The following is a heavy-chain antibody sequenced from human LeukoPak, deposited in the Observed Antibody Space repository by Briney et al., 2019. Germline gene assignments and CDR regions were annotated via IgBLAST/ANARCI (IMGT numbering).Heavy chain of an antibody. CDR3: ARDSSSRGFDP. CDR1: GFAFSTYA. Sequence: GGSLRLSCEVSGFAFSTYAFHWVRQAPGRGLEWVSSISSSSSYIYYADSVKGRFTISRDNAKNSLYLQMNSLRAEDTAVYYCARDSSSRGFDPWGQGTLVTVSS. J-gene: IGHJ5*02. D-gene: IGHD6-13*01. V-gene: IGHV3-21*01. CDR2: ISSSSSYI.